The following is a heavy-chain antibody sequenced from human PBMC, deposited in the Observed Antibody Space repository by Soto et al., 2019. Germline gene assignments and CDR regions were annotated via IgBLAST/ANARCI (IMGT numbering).Heavy chain of an antibody. CDR3: ARRTNGYFGY. V-gene: IGHV3-23*03. J-gene: IGHJ4*02. CDR1: GFTFSDYT. D-gene: IGHD2-8*01. CDR2: ILADYNT. Sequence: EVQLLESGGGLVQPGGSLTLSCAASGFTFSDYTMSWVRQAPGKVLECISVILADYNTYYTDSVRGRFTISRDNSKNTLYLEMKSLRAEDTAVYYCARRTNGYFGYWGQGALVTVSS.